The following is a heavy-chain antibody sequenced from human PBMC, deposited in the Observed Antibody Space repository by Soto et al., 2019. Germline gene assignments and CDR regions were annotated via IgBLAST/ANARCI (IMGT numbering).Heavy chain of an antibody. J-gene: IGHJ6*02. CDR2: NNPSGGST. CDR1: GYTFTSYY. D-gene: IGHD6-6*01. CDR3: ARDVGSSSPYYYYGMDV. V-gene: IGHV1-46*01. Sequence: SVKVSCKASGYTFTSYYMHWVRQAPGQGLEWMGINNPSGGSTSYAQKFQGRVTMTRDTSTSTVYMELSSLRSEDTAVYYCARDVGSSSPYYYYGMDVWGQGTTVTVSS.